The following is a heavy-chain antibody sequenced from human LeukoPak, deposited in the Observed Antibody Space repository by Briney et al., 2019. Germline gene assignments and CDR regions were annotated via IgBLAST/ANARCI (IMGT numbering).Heavy chain of an antibody. CDR3: ARDKGTLGGDS. CDR2: INPNSGGA. V-gene: IGHV1-2*02. CDR1: GYTFTAYY. D-gene: IGHD3-16*01. Sequence: ASVKVSCKASGYTFTAYYIHWVRQAPGQGLEWMGLINPNSGGANYAQKFQGRVTMTRDASISTAYMELSKLTSDDTAVYYCARDKGTLGGDSWGPGTLVTVSS. J-gene: IGHJ4*02.